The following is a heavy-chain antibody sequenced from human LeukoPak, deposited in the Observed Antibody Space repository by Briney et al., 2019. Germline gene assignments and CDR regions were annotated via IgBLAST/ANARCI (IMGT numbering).Heavy chain of an antibody. V-gene: IGHV3-23*01. CDR1: GFTFSSYA. Sequence: GVCLRLSCAASGFTFSSYAMNWVRQAPGKGLEWVSGLSGNGGNQYYADSVKGRSTISRDNSKNTLFLQMNSLRAEDTAIYHCARDPNGSGPDFDCWGQGTLVTVSS. J-gene: IGHJ4*02. D-gene: IGHD3-10*01. CDR3: ARDPNGSGPDFDC. CDR2: LSGNGGNQ.